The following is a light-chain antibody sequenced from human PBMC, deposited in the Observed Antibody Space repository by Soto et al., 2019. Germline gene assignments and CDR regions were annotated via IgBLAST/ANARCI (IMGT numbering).Light chain of an antibody. V-gene: IGKV3D-15*01. CDR3: QQHSHWPPWT. CDR1: QSVSSN. J-gene: IGKJ1*01. Sequence: DRVMTQSPATLSVSPGERATLSCRASQSVSSNLAWYQQKPGQAPRLLIYGASTRATGIPDRFSGSGSGTDFTLTISNLEPEDFAVYYCQQHSHWPPWTFGQGTKVDI. CDR2: GAS.